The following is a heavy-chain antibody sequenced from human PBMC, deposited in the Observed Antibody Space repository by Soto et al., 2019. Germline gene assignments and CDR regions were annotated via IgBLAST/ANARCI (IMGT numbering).Heavy chain of an antibody. D-gene: IGHD3-10*01. CDR2: INPSGGST. J-gene: IGHJ6*02. Sequence: GASVKVSCKASGYTFTSYYMHWVRQAPGQGLEWMGIINPSGGSTSYAQKFQGRVTMTRDTSTSTVYMELSSLRSEDTAVYYCARRGSGSNPYYYYGMDVWGQGTTVTVSS. V-gene: IGHV1-46*01. CDR1: GYTFTSYY. CDR3: ARRGSGSNPYYYYGMDV.